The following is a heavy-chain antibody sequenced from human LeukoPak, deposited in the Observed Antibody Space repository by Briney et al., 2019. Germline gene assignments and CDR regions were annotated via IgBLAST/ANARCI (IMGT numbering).Heavy chain of an antibody. J-gene: IGHJ6*03. CDR2: INWNGGST. D-gene: IGHD2-8*01. V-gene: IGHV3-20*04. CDR3: ARLLGYTNGVCPYYYYYMDV. Sequence: GGSLRLSCAASGFTFDDYGMSWVRQAPGKGLEWVSGINWNGGSTGYADSVKGRFTISRDNAKNSLYLQMNSLRAEDTALYYCARLLGYTNGVCPYYYYYMDVWGKGTTVTVSS. CDR1: GFTFDDYG.